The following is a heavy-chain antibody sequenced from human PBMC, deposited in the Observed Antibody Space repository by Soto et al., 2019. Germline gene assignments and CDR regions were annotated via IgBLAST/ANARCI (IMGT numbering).Heavy chain of an antibody. Sequence: EVQLVESGGGLVQPGGSLRLSCAASGFTFSSYSMNWVRQAPGKGLEWISYISSSSSTIYYADSVKGRFTISRDNATNSLYLQMNSLRAEDTAVYYCARDSGYDDDYWGQGTLVTVSS. V-gene: IGHV3-48*01. CDR1: GFTFSSYS. J-gene: IGHJ4*02. D-gene: IGHD5-12*01. CDR3: ARDSGYDDDY. CDR2: ISSSSSTI.